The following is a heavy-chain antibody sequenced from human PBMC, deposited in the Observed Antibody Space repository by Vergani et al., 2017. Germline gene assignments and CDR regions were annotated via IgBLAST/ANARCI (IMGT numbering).Heavy chain of an antibody. V-gene: IGHV3-23*01. CDR2: ISGSGGST. CDR1: GFTFSSYA. D-gene: IGHD6-13*01. Sequence: EVQLLESGGGLVQPGGSLRLSCAASGFTFSSYAMSWVRQAPGKGLEWVSAISGSGGSTYYADSVKGRFTITRDNSKNTLYLQMNSLRAEDTAVYYCAKDLGVSSSWVSAFDIWGRGTMVTVSS. CDR3: AKDLGVSSSWVSAFDI. J-gene: IGHJ3*02.